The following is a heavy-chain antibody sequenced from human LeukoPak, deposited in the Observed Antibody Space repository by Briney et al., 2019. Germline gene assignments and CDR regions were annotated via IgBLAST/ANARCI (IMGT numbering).Heavy chain of an antibody. CDR2: IYTSGST. V-gene: IGHV4-61*02. CDR3: ARQYYYGSGSYPVDY. D-gene: IGHD3-10*01. Sequence: SQTLSLTCTVSGGSISSGSYYWSWIRQPAGKGLEWIGRIYTSGSTNYNPSLKSRVTISVDTSKNQFSLKLSSVTAADTAVYYCARQYYYGSGSYPVDYWGQGTLVTVSS. J-gene: IGHJ4*02. CDR1: GGSISSGSYY.